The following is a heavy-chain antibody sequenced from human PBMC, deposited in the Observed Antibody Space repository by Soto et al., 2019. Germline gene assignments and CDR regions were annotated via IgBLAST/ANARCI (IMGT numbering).Heavy chain of an antibody. Sequence: EVQLLESGGGLVQPGGSLRLSCAAAGFTFSNYALTWVRQSPGKGLEWVSNFSGSGGSTYYADSVRGRFTISRDNSKNTLFRQMNSLRVEDTAIYYCARDWTGDTCPCLDVWGQGTTVSVSS. CDR3: ARDWTGDTCPCLDV. V-gene: IGHV3-23*01. CDR2: FSGSGGST. CDR1: GFTFSNYA. J-gene: IGHJ6*02. D-gene: IGHD3-3*01.